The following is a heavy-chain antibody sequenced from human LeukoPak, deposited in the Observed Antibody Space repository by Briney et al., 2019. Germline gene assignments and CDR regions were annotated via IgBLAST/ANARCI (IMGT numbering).Heavy chain of an antibody. J-gene: IGHJ5*02. V-gene: IGHV1-69*06. CDR2: IIPIFGTA. CDR1: GGTFSSYA. D-gene: IGHD1-26*01. CDR3: ARDLYQHDWYSGSSNWFDP. Sequence: GASVKVSCKASGGTFSSYAIGWVRQAPGQGLEWMGGIIPIFGTANYAQKFQGRVTITADKSTSTAYMELSSLRSEDTAVYYCARDLYQHDWYSGSSNWFDPWGQGTLVTVSS.